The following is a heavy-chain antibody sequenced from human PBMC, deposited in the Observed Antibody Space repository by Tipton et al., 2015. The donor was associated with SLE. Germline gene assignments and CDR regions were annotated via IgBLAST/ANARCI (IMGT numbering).Heavy chain of an antibody. D-gene: IGHD3-3*01. CDR3: ARDGPYYDFWSGMGTSDI. J-gene: IGHJ3*02. Sequence: TLSLTCAVSGYSISNSNWWAWIRQPPGKGLEWIGYIYYSGSTFYNPSLKSRVTISVDTSKNQFSLMLRSVTAADTAVYYCARDGPYYDFWSGMGTSDIWGQGTMVTVSS. CDR1: GYSISNSNW. V-gene: IGHV4-28*03. CDR2: IYYSGST.